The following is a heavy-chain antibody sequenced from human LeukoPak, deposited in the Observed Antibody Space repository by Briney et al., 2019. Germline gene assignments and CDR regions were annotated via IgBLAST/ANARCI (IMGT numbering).Heavy chain of an antibody. Sequence: ASVKVSCKASGYSFTSYDINWVRQATGQGLEWMGWMNPNSGNTGYAQKFQGRVTMTTNTSISTAYMKLSSLRSEDTAVYYCARGDDSSGYYGYWGQGTLVTVSS. CDR1: GYSFTSYD. CDR2: MNPNSGNT. CDR3: ARGDDSSGYYGY. J-gene: IGHJ4*02. D-gene: IGHD3-22*01. V-gene: IGHV1-8*01.